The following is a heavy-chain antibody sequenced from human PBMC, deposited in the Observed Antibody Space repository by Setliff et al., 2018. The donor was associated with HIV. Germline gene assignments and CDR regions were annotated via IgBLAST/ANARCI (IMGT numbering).Heavy chain of an antibody. CDR2: IYTSGST. CDR3: ARDRMPMASWVPDK. CDR1: GGSFSGYY. Sequence: PSETLSLTCAVYGGSFSGYYWSWIRQPAGKGLEWIGRIYTSGSTKHNPFLKSRVTISLDTSKNQFSLNLSSVTAADTAVYYCARDRMPMASWVPDKWGQGTLV. J-gene: IGHJ4*02. V-gene: IGHV4-4*07. D-gene: IGHD2-2*01.